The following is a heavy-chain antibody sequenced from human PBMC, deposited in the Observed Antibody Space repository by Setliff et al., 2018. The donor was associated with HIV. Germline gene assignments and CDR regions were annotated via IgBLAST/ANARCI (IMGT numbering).Heavy chain of an antibody. Sequence: GGSLRLSCAASGFTFNNAWMTWVRQAPGKGLEWVGHIKSKTDGGTTDYAAPVKGRFTISRDDSKTTLYLQMNSLKAEDTAVYYCVRAAAGLDIWSQGIRVTVSS. CDR3: VRAAAGLDI. V-gene: IGHV3-15*01. J-gene: IGHJ4*02. CDR2: IKSKTDGGTT. D-gene: IGHD6-25*01. CDR1: GFTFNNAW.